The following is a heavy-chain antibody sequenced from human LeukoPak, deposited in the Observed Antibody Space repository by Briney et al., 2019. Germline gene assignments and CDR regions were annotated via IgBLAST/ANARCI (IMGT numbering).Heavy chain of an antibody. CDR1: GDSVSSISYY. CDR2: IYYSGGT. CDR3: AREELGHGDLGFDY. Sequence: SETLSLTCTVSGDSVSSISYYWSWIRQHPGKGLEWIGCIYYSGGTYYNPSLKSRVTISVDTSKNQFSLKLSSVTAADTAVYYCAREELGHGDLGFDYWGQGTLVTVSS. D-gene: IGHD4-17*01. V-gene: IGHV4-31*03. J-gene: IGHJ4*02.